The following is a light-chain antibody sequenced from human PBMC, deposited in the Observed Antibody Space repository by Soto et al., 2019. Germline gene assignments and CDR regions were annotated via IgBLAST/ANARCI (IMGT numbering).Light chain of an antibody. CDR3: QQYNDDAT. J-gene: IGKJ2*01. CDR1: KSISSN. V-gene: IGKV3-15*01. CDR2: GAS. Sequence: EILMTQSPATLSVSPGERATLSCRASKSISSNLAWYQQKPAQAPRLLIYGASTRATGIPDRFSGSGSGTEFTLTISSLQSEDFAVYYCQQYNDDATFGRGTKLEIK.